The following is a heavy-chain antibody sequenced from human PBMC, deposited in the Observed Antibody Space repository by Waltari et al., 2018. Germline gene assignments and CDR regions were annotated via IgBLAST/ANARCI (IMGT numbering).Heavy chain of an antibody. J-gene: IGHJ4*02. V-gene: IGHV3-21*01. CDR2: ISNSSS. D-gene: IGHD3-10*01. CDR3: ARGRYRMGSGRTDPYYFYP. Sequence: EVQLVESGGGLVKPGGSLRLSCVASGFSFSSYSLNWVRQAPGTGLEWVSSISNSSSYYTDSLKGRFTISRDNAKNALFLQMNSLRAEDTAVYYCARGRYRMGSGRTDPYYFYPWGQGTLGTVSS. CDR1: GFSFSSYS.